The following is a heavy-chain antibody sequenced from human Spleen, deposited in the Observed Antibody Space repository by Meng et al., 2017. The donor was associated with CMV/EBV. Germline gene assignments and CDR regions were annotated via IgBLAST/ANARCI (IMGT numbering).Heavy chain of an antibody. CDR3: ARVGSSGYYHGGFFDY. CDR2: ISAYNGNT. J-gene: IGHJ4*02. CDR1: GYTFTSYG. Sequence: ASVKVSCKASGYTFTSYGISWVRQAPGQGLEWMGWISAYNGNTNYAQKLQGRVTMTTDTSTSTAYMELRSLRSDDTAVYYCARVGSSGYYHGGFFDYWGQGTLVTVSS. D-gene: IGHD3-22*01. V-gene: IGHV1-18*01.